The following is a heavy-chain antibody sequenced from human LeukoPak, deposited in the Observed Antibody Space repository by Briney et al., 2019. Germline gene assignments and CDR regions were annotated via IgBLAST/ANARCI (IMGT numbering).Heavy chain of an antibody. CDR2: IYYSGST. V-gene: IGHV4-59*08. CDR1: GGSISSYY. J-gene: IGHJ3*02. CDR3: ARRGLWPTDAFDI. D-gene: IGHD4/OR15-4a*01. Sequence: SETLSLTCTVSGGSISSYYRSWIRQPPGKGLEWIGYIYYSGSTNYNPSLKSRVTISVDTSKNQFSLKLSSVTAADTAVYYCARRGLWPTDAFDIWGQGTMVTVSS.